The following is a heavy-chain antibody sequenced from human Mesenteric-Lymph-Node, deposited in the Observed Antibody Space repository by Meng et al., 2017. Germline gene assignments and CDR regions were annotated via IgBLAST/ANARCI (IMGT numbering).Heavy chain of an antibody. CDR1: GGSLSGYY. V-gene: IGHV4-34*02. J-gene: IGHJ4*02. D-gene: IGHD3-10*01. Sequence: QVQLKQWGAEVLKPSETLSLTCAVYGGSLSGYYWSWIRQPPGKGLEWMGEVCHNGVTKYSPSLRSRVVISIDTSKNQFSLNLRSVSAADTAMYYCARGGATPMIIKYWGPGTLVTVSS. CDR3: ARGGATPMIIKY. CDR2: VCHNGVT.